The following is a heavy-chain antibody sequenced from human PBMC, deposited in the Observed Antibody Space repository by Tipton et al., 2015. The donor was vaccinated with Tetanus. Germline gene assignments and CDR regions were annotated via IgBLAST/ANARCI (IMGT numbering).Heavy chain of an antibody. CDR1: GFTFSSDW. J-gene: IGHJ5*01. D-gene: IGHD3-10*01. CDR2: IKRDGSSI. Sequence: SLRLSCAASGFTFSSDWMHWVRQAPGKGLVWVSRIKRDGSSISYEDSVKGRFTISRDNSKNTVYLQMNSLGYEDTAVYYCAASILMPRGDHFDSWGQGTLVTVSS. CDR3: AASILMPRGDHFDS. V-gene: IGHV3-74*01.